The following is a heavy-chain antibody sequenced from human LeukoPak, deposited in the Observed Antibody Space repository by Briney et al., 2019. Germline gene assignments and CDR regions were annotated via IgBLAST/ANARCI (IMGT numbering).Heavy chain of an antibody. D-gene: IGHD2-15*01. CDR1: GGTFSNYA. J-gene: IGHJ6*02. CDR2: LIPLFGIT. V-gene: IGHV1-69*04. Sequence: SVKVSCKASGGTFSNYAFSWVRQAPGQGLEWVGRLIPLFGITNYAQKFEGRVTITADKSTSTAYMELSSLRSEDTAVYFCASQFTPLSGMDVWGQGTAVTVSS. CDR3: ASQFTPLSGMDV.